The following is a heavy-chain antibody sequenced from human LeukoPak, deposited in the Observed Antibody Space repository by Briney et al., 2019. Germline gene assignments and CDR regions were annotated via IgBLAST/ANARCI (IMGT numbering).Heavy chain of an antibody. D-gene: IGHD6-13*01. J-gene: IGHJ4*02. CDR3: ARDHDSWRSDY. V-gene: IGHV4-34*01. CDR1: GGSFSGYY. CDR2: INHSGST. Sequence: PSETLSLTCAVYGGSFSGYYWSWIRQPPGKGLEWIGEINHSGSTNYNPSLKSRVTMSVDTSKNKLPLKLSSVTAADTAAYYCARDHDSWRSDYWGQGTLVTVSS.